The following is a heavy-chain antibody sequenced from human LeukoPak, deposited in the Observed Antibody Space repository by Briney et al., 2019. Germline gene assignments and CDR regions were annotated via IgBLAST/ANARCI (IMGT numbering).Heavy chain of an antibody. CDR2: MNPSSGNT. D-gene: IGHD5-18*01. Sequence: GASVKVSCKASGYTFTSYDINWVRQATGQGLEWMGWMNPSSGNTGYAQKFQGRVTMTRNTSISTAYMELSSLRSEDTAVYYCARDREDTAMVSYGMDVWGQGTTVTVSS. V-gene: IGHV1-8*01. CDR3: ARDREDTAMVSYGMDV. J-gene: IGHJ6*02. CDR1: GYTFTSYD.